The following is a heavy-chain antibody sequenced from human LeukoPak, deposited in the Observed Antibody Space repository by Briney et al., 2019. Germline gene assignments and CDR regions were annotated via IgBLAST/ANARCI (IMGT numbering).Heavy chain of an antibody. CDR2: ISGDGGST. D-gene: IGHD3-10*01. CDR1: RFTLVDYA. Sequence: VGALRLSCVASRFTLVDYAMHWVRQSPWRGVEWGSLISGDGGSTYYADSVKGRVTIFRDNSKNYLYLQMNSLRNEDTDLYYCAKDLIISPDYSSYHGMDVWGQGTRSPSP. J-gene: IGHJ6*02. CDR3: AKDLIISPDYSSYHGMDV. V-gene: IGHV3-43*02.